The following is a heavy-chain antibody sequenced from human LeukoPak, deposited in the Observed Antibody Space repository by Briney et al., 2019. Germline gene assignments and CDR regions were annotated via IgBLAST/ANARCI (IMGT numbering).Heavy chain of an antibody. CDR2: INSGGSTT. V-gene: IGHV3-21*06. CDR1: GFAFSSYT. D-gene: IGHD3-22*01. J-gene: IGHJ4*02. CDR3: LRGDSRDF. Sequence: EGSLGLSCAACGFAFSSYTMNWARQAPGKGLEWVASINSGGSTTHYADSVKGRFTISRDNDQNVLYLQMNGLRADDAAVYYCLRGDSRDFWGQGTLVTASS.